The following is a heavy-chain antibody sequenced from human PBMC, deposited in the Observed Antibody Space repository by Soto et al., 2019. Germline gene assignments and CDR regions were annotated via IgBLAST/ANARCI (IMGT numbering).Heavy chain of an antibody. J-gene: IGHJ5*02. CDR2: IIPIFGTA. V-gene: IGHV1-69*13. D-gene: IGHD6-13*01. CDR3: ARRRRSTLNWFDP. Sequence: SVKVSCKASGYTFTSYGISWVRQAPGQGLEWMGGIIPIFGTANYAQKFQGRVTITADESTSTAYMELSSLRSEDTAVYYCARRRRSTLNWFDPWGQGTLVTVSS. CDR1: GYTFTSYG.